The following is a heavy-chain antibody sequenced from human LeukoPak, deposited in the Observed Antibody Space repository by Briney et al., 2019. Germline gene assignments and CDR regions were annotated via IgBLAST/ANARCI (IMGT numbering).Heavy chain of an antibody. Sequence: SETLSLTCTVSGGSISSYYWSWIRQPPGKGLEWIGYIYYSGSTNYNPSLKSRVTISVDTSKNQFSLKLSSVTAADTAVYYCARLGIAVAARRYYFDYWGQGTLVTVSS. D-gene: IGHD6-19*01. CDR1: GGSISSYY. J-gene: IGHJ4*02. CDR3: ARLGIAVAARRYYFDY. V-gene: IGHV4-59*08. CDR2: IYYSGST.